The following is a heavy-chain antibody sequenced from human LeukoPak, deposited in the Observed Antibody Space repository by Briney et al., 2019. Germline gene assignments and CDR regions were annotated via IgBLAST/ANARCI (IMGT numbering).Heavy chain of an antibody. D-gene: IGHD1-26*01. CDR2: ISSSSSYI. CDR3: AKGGRIQIVGATRDNWFDP. Sequence: PGGSLRLSCAASGFTFSSYSMNWVRQAPGKGLEWVSSISSSSSYIYYADSVKGRFTISRDNAKNSLYLQMNSLRAEDTAVYYCAKGGRIQIVGATRDNWFDPWGQGTLVTVSS. J-gene: IGHJ5*02. CDR1: GFTFSSYS. V-gene: IGHV3-21*01.